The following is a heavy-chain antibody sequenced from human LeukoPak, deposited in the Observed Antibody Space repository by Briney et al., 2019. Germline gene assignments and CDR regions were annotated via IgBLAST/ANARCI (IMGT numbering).Heavy chain of an antibody. CDR1: GYSFTSYC. V-gene: IGHV5-51*01. CDR3: GMSGDRVPLQDDVFDV. CDR2: IYPGDSGP. Sequence: GESLKISCKVSGYSFTSYCIGWVRQMPGKGLEWTGIIYPGDSGPTYSPSFQGQVTISVDKSINTAYLQWSSLQASDTAMYYCGMSGDRVPLQDDVFDVWGQGTMVTVPT. D-gene: IGHD1-26*01. J-gene: IGHJ3*01.